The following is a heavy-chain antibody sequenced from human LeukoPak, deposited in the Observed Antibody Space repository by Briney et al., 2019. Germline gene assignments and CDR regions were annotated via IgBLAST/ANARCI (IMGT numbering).Heavy chain of an antibody. D-gene: IGHD3-10*01. Sequence: PSETLSLTCTVSGGSISSGNYYWGWIRQPPGKGLEWIGEINHSGSTNYNPSLKSRVTISVDTSKNQFSLKLSSVTAADTAVYYCARGWVTMVRGVMRSPPDHWGQGTLVTVSS. CDR3: ARGWVTMVRGVMRSPPDH. V-gene: IGHV4-39*01. J-gene: IGHJ4*02. CDR1: GGSISSGNYY. CDR2: INHSGST.